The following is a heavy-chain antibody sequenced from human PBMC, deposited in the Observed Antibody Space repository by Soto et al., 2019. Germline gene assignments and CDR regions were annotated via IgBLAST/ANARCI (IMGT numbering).Heavy chain of an antibody. D-gene: IGHD6-13*01. Sequence: ASVKVSCKASGGTFSSYAISWVRQAPGQGLEWMGGIIPNYGNTNYGKKLQGRVTLTTDTSTSTGYLELRSLRSDDTAVYYCARLLSIAAAVPLRYYYYGMDVWGQGTTVTVSS. J-gene: IGHJ6*02. V-gene: IGHV1-18*01. CDR2: IIPNYGNT. CDR3: ARLLSIAAAVPLRYYYYGMDV. CDR1: GGTFSSYA.